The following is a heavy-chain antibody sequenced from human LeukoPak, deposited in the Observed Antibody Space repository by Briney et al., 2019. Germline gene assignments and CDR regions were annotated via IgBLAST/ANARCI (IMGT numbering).Heavy chain of an antibody. V-gene: IGHV4-59*12. D-gene: IGHD1-1*01. J-gene: IGHJ4*02. CDR3: ARDGNDL. Sequence: SETLSLTCTVSGGSISSYYWSWIRQPPGKGLEWIGSIYYSGGTYYNPSLKSRVTISIDTSKNQFSLKLRSVTAADTAVYYCARDGNDLWGQGTLVTVSS. CDR1: GGSISSYY. CDR2: IYYSGGT.